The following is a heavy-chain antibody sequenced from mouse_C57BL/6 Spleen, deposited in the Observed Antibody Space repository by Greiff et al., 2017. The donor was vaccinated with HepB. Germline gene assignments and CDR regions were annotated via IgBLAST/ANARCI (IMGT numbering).Heavy chain of an antibody. V-gene: IGHV1-18*01. CDR1: GYTFTDYN. CDR2: INPNNGGT. J-gene: IGHJ2*01. CDR3: ARREYDYEVFDY. Sequence: EVQLVESGPELVKPGASVKIPCKASGYTFTDYNMDWVKQSHGKSLEWIGDINPNNGGTIYNQKFKGKATLTVDKSSSTAYMELRSLTSEDTAVYYCARREYDYEVFDYWGQGTTLTVSS. D-gene: IGHD2-4*01.